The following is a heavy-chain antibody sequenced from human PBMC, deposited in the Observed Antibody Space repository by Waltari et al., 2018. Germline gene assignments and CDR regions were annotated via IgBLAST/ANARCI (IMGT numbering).Heavy chain of an antibody. CDR2: INYDGSEK. V-gene: IGHV3-7*03. CDR3: ATFRWLGY. Sequence: EVRVMESGGALVQPGGSLRLSCVVSELTFSKYWMNWVRQASGMGLGWVGNINYDGSEKNYGDSVRGRFTISRDNARNTVYLQMNSLRSEDTAVYYCATFRWLGYWGQGTQVTVSS. CDR1: ELTFSKYW. J-gene: IGHJ4*02. D-gene: IGHD3-10*01.